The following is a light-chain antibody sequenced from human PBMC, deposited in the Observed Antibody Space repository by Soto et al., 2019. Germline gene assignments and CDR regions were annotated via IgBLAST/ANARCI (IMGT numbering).Light chain of an antibody. CDR3: QLHNSYSQT. J-gene: IGKJ1*01. CDR2: GGS. V-gene: IGKV1-5*01. CDR1: QSIRYY. Sequence: DIQLTQSPPTLSASVGDRVTITCRASQSIRYYLAWYQQMPGKAPKLLIYGGSSLQSEIPSRFSGSGSGTEFTLDISSLQPADFATYVCQLHNSYSQTFDQGTKVEIK.